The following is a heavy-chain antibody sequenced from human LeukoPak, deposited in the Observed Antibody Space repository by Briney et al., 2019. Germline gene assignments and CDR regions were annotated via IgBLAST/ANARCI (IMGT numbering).Heavy chain of an antibody. Sequence: KPSETLSLTCTVSGGSISGYYWSWIRQPPGKGLEWIGYIYYSGSTNYNPSLKSRVTISVDTSKNQFSLKLTSVTAADTAVYYCARLGIGVVPSAMLGDYYFDYWGQGTLVTVSS. CDR1: GGSISGYY. V-gene: IGHV4-59*08. CDR3: ARLGIGVVPSAMLGDYYFDY. D-gene: IGHD2-2*01. CDR2: IYYSGST. J-gene: IGHJ4*02.